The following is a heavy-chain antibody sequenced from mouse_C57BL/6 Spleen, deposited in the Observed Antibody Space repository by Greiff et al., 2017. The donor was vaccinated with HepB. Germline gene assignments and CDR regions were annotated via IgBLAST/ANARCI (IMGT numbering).Heavy chain of an antibody. CDR2: IYPGDGGT. J-gene: IGHJ2*01. D-gene: IGHD1-1*02. CDR3: ARGGDYCGPWSFAY. Sequence: VMLVESGPELVKPGASVKISCKASGYAFSSSWMNWVKQRPGRGLEWIGRIYPGDGGTNYNGKFKGKATLTADKASSTAYMQRSSLTSEDSAVYFCARGGDYCGPWSFAYWGQGTTLTVSS. V-gene: IGHV1-82*01. CDR1: GYAFSSSW.